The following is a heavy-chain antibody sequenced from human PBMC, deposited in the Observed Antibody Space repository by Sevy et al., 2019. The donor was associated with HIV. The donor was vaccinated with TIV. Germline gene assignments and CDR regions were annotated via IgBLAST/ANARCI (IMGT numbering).Heavy chain of an antibody. CDR1: GVSISNYY. CDR2: IYYSGST. Sequence: SETLSLTCTVSGVSISNYYWSWIRQPPGKELEWIAYIYYSGSTNYNPSLKSRVTISVDTSKNQFSLKLSSVTAADAAVYHCARHGQYYGSGTLDVWGQGTTVTVSS. J-gene: IGHJ6*02. D-gene: IGHD3-10*01. V-gene: IGHV4-59*08. CDR3: ARHGQYYGSGTLDV.